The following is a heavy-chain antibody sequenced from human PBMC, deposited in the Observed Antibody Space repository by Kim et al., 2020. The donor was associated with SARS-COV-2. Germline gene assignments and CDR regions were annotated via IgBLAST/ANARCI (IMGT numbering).Heavy chain of an antibody. Sequence: SVKVSCKASGGTFSSYAISWVRQAPGQGLEWMGGIIPIFGTANYAQKFQGRVTITADESTSTAYMELSSLRSEDTAVYYCAATAGLRQYYYYGMDVWGQGTTVTVSS. J-gene: IGHJ6*02. CDR3: AATAGLRQYYYYGMDV. CDR2: IIPIFGTA. D-gene: IGHD5-12*01. V-gene: IGHV1-69*13. CDR1: GGTFSSYA.